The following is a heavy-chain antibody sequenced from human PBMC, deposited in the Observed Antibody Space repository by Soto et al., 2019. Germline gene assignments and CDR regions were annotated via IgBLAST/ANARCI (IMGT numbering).Heavy chain of an antibody. J-gene: IGHJ6*02. CDR3: ARTDRDFYGLDV. CDR1: GFTFRNYD. CDR2: ISSAGDP. Sequence: EVQLVESGGGLVQPGGSLRLSCEASGFTFRNYDMHWVGEGTGKGLEWVSGISSAGDPDYADSVEGRFTISRENAQNSFFLQMNSLRVGDTAVYYCARTDRDFYGLDVWGQGTTLIVSS. V-gene: IGHV3-13*05.